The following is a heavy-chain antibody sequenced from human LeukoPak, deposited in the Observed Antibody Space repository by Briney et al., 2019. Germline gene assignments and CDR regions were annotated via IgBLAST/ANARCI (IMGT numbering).Heavy chain of an antibody. D-gene: IGHD2-15*01. V-gene: IGHV5-51*01. Sequence: GESLKISCKGSGYSFTSYWIGWVRQMPGKGLECMGLIYPGDSDTRYSPSFQGQVTISADKSISTAYLQWSSLKASDTAMYYCARRYCSGGTCYYFDYWGQGTLVTVSS. J-gene: IGHJ4*02. CDR2: IYPGDSDT. CDR1: GYSFTSYW. CDR3: ARRYCSGGTCYYFDY.